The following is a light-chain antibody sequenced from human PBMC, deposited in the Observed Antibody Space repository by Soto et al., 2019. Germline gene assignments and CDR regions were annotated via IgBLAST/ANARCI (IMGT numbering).Light chain of an antibody. CDR2: GAS. Sequence: EIVLTQSPGTLSLSPGDRATLSCRASQSVRSSYLAWYQQKPGQAPRLLIYGASSRATGIPDRFSGSGSGTDFTLTINRLEPEDFAVYYCQQYGSSPNTFGQGTKVEI. J-gene: IGKJ2*01. CDR3: QQYGSSPNT. CDR1: QSVRSSY. V-gene: IGKV3-20*01.